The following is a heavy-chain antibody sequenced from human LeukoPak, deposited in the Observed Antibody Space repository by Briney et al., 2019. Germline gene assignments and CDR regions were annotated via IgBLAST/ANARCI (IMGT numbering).Heavy chain of an antibody. CDR2: ISISGGTT. CDR3: AKDRTGFDD. V-gene: IGHV3-23*01. J-gene: IGHJ5*02. Sequence: PGGSLRLSCAPSGFTFSNYVMSWVRQAPGKGLEWVSSISISGGTTYYADSVKGRFIISRDNSENTLYLQMNSQRAEDTAVYYCAKDRTGFDDWGQGTLVTVSA. D-gene: IGHD1-1*01. CDR1: GFTFSNYV.